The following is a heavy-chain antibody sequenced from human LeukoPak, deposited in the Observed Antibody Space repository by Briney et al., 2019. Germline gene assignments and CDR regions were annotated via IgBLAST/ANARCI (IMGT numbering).Heavy chain of an antibody. CDR1: GFTFSSYA. D-gene: IGHD6-13*01. CDR2: ISYDGRNK. J-gene: IGHJ4*02. V-gene: IGHV3-30*04. Sequence: PGGSLRLSCAASGFTFSSYAMHWVRQAPGKGLEWVAVISYDGRNKYYADSVKGRSTISRDNSKNTLYVQMNSLRAEDTAVYYCARGTGIAAAGSFFEYWGQGTLVIVSS. CDR3: ARGTGIAAAGSFFEY.